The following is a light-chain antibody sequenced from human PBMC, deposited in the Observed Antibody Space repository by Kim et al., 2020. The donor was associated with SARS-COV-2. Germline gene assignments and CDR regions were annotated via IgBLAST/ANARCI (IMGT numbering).Light chain of an antibody. CDR1: ESISSY. Sequence: DIQMTQSPSSLSASVGDRVTITCRASESISSYLNWYQQKAGQAPKLLIYAASSLQSGVPSRFSGSGSGTDFTLTISSLQPADFATYSSQQSYSTPHTFGQGTKLEL. V-gene: IGKV1-39*01. CDR2: AAS. CDR3: QQSYSTPHT. J-gene: IGKJ2*01.